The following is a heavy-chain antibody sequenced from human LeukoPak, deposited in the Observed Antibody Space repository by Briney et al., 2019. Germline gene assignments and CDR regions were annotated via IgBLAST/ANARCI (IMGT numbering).Heavy chain of an antibody. CDR2: ISWNSGSI. V-gene: IGHV3-9*01. D-gene: IGHD3-22*01. J-gene: IGHJ3*02. CDR1: GFTFDDYA. Sequence: GGSLRLSCAASGFTFDDYAMHWVRQAPGKGLEWVSGISWNSGSIGYADSVKGRFTVSRDNAKNSLYLQMNSLRAEDTALYYCAKGYYYDSSGSADAFDIWGQGTMVTVSS. CDR3: AKGYYYDSSGSADAFDI.